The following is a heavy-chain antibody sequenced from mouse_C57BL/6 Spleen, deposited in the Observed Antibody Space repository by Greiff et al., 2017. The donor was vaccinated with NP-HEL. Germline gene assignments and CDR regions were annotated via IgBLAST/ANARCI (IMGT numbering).Heavy chain of an antibody. Sequence: QVQLKQSGPELVKPGASVKISCKASGYAFSSSWMNWVKQRPGKGLEWIGRIYPGDGDTNYNGKFKGKATLTADKSSSTAYMQLSSLTSEDSAVYFCARNYGSSYEGYYFDYWGQGTTLTVSS. CDR2: IYPGDGDT. CDR3: ARNYGSSYEGYYFDY. V-gene: IGHV1-82*01. CDR1: GYAFSSSW. D-gene: IGHD1-1*01. J-gene: IGHJ2*01.